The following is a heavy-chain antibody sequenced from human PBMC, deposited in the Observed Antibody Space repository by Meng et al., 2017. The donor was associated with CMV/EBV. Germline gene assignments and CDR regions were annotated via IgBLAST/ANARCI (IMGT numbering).Heavy chain of an antibody. D-gene: IGHD2-2*02. J-gene: IGHJ6*02. CDR3: ARDGRGIWDCSSTSCYNPYYYYGMDV. V-gene: IGHV1-18*01. CDR1: GYTFTSYG. Sequence: ASVKVSCKASGYTFTSYGISWVRQAPGQGLEWMGWISAYNGNTNYARKLQGRVTMTTDTSTSTAYMELRSLRSDDTAVYYCARDGRGIWDCSSTSCYNPYYYYGMDVWGQGTTVTVSS. CDR2: ISAYNGNT.